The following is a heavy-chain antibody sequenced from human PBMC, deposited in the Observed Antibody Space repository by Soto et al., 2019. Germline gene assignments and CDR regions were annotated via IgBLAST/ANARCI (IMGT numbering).Heavy chain of an antibody. CDR1: GGSISSYY. Sequence: QVQLQESGPGLVKPSEILSLTCTVSGGSISSYYWSWIRQPPVKGLEWIGYIYYSGSTNYNPSLKSRVAISVDTSKNQFSLKLSSVTAADTAVYYCAGQYSFGSYGMDVWGQGTTVTVSS. V-gene: IGHV4-59*08. CDR3: AGQYSFGSYGMDV. J-gene: IGHJ6*02. CDR2: IYYSGST. D-gene: IGHD5-18*01.